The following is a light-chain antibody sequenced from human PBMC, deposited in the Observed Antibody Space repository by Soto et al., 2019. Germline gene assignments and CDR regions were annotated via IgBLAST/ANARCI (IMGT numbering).Light chain of an antibody. CDR1: SSDVGGYNY. CDR3: SSYTSSSTLPYV. CDR2: DVS. J-gene: IGLJ1*01. Sequence: QSALTQPASVSGSPGQSITISCTGTSSDVGGYNYVSWYQRHPGKAPKLTIYDVSNRPSGVSNRFSGSKSGNTASLTISGLQADDEADYYCSSYTSSSTLPYVFGTGTKVTAL. V-gene: IGLV2-14*03.